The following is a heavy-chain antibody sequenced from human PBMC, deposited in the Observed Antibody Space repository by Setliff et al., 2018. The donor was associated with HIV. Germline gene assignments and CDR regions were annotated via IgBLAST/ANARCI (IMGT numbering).Heavy chain of an antibody. CDR1: VESFSGFY. CDR2: IYYSGRI. Sequence: TLSLTCAVYVESFSGFYWSWIRQPPGKGLEWIADIYYSGRINYNPSLKSRLTVSIDTSKNHLSLKVISVSVADTAMYFCARGKDPGLYFDNWRQGTLVTVSS. J-gene: IGHJ4*02. CDR3: ARGKDPGLYFDN. V-gene: IGHV4-34*09. D-gene: IGHD2-15*01.